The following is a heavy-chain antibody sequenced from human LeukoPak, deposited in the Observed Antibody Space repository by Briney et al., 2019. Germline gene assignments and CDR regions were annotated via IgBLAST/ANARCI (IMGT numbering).Heavy chain of an antibody. CDR1: GFTFSSYA. V-gene: IGHV3-23*01. D-gene: IGHD1-26*01. CDR3: ARDFIVGATIPHYYFDY. CDR2: ISGSGGST. Sequence: PGGSLRLSCAASGFTFSSYAMSWVRQAPGKGLEWVSAISGSGGSTYYADSVKGRFTISRDNSKNTLYLQMNSLRAEDTAVYYCARDFIVGATIPHYYFDYWGQGTLVTVSS. J-gene: IGHJ4*02.